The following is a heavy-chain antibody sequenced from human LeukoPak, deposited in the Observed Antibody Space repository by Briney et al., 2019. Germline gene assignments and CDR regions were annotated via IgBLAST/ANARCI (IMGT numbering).Heavy chain of an antibody. CDR1: GGSISSGGYY. V-gene: IGHV4-30-2*01. CDR3: ARVKKYCSSTSCTRTFDY. Sequence: PSETLSLTCTVSGGSISSGGYYWSWIRQPPGKGLEWIGYIYHSGSTYYNPSLKSRVTISVDRSKNQFSLKLSSVTAADTAVYYCARVKKYCSSTSCTRTFDYWGQGTLVTVSS. CDR2: IYHSGST. D-gene: IGHD2-2*01. J-gene: IGHJ4*02.